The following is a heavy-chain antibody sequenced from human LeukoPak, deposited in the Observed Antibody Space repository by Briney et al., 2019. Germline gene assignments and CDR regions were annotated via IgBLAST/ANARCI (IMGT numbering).Heavy chain of an antibody. D-gene: IGHD6-19*01. Sequence: PGWSLRLSCAASGFTFSSYEMNWVRQAPGKGLEWVSYISSSGSTIYYADSVKGRFTISRDNAKNSLYLQMNSLRAEDTAVYYCASPEYSSGHFDYWGQGTLVTVSS. CDR1: GFTFSSYE. CDR2: ISSSGSTI. V-gene: IGHV3-48*03. CDR3: ASPEYSSGHFDY. J-gene: IGHJ4*02.